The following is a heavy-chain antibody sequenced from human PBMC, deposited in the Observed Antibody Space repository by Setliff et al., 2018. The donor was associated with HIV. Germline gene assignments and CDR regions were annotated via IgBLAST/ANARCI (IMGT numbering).Heavy chain of an antibody. D-gene: IGHD3-22*01. Sequence: GGSLRLSCAASGFTFSSYSMNWVRQAPGKGLEWVSYITSSSSTVYYADSVKGRFTISRDNAKNSLYLQMNSLRAEDTAVYYCARDNYYFDSSGYYQRGDVFDIWGQGTMVTVSS. CDR2: ITSSSSTV. CDR3: ARDNYYFDSSGYYQRGDVFDI. V-gene: IGHV3-48*01. J-gene: IGHJ3*02. CDR1: GFTFSSYS.